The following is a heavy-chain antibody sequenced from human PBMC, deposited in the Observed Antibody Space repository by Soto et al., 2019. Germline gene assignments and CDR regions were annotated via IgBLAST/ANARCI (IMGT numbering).Heavy chain of an antibody. CDR3: ARGRGLYNSGRSQLDY. V-gene: IGHV1-69*01. CDR1: GDTFSRYT. CDR2: IIPRFGTT. J-gene: IGHJ4*02. D-gene: IGHD1-1*01. Sequence: QVQLVQSGAEVKKPGSSVRVSCKTSGDTFSRYTVNWVRQAPRQGLEWMGGIIPRFGTTNYAPTFQDRVTITADESMNTVYIELSGLRSDDTALYYCARGRGLYNSGRSQLDYWGQGTLVTVSS.